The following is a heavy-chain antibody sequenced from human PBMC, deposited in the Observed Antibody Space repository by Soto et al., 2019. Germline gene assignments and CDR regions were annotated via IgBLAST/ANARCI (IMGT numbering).Heavy chain of an antibody. Sequence: QVRLVESGGGVVQPGGSLRLSCAASGFDFSNYAMHWVRQAPGKGLEWVALVASDGGNKYYGDGVKGRFTISRDNSKRTLDLQMNSLRAEDTAVYFCALLEGGPQGNFDYWGQGILVTVSS. V-gene: IGHV3-30*03. J-gene: IGHJ4*02. CDR3: ALLEGGPQGNFDY. CDR1: GFDFSNYA. CDR2: VASDGGNK. D-gene: IGHD3-10*01.